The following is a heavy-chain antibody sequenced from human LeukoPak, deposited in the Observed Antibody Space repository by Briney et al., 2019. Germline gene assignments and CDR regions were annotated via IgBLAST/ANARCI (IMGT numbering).Heavy chain of an antibody. Sequence: SETLSLTCAVYGGSFTGYYWSWIRQPPGKGLEWSEEINHSGSTNYNPSLKSRVTISVDTSKNQFSLKLSSVTAADTAVYYCARGCRYYDFWSGYYNWFDPWGQGTLVTVSS. D-gene: IGHD3-3*01. CDR2: INHSGST. CDR1: GGSFTGYY. V-gene: IGHV4-34*01. J-gene: IGHJ5*02. CDR3: ARGCRYYDFWSGYYNWFDP.